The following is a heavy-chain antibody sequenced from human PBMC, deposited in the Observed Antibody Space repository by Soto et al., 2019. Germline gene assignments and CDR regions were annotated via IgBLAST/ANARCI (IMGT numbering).Heavy chain of an antibody. Sequence: GGSLRLSCAASGFTFSSYAMNWVRQAPGKGLEWVAVISYDGSNKYYADSVKGRFTISRDNSKNTLYLQMNSLRAEDTVVYCGARGAIAAAVAPPFDVWGQGTLVTVSS. J-gene: IGHJ4*02. CDR2: ISYDGSNK. V-gene: IGHV3-30-3*01. D-gene: IGHD6-13*01. CDR1: GFTFSSYA. CDR3: ARGAIAAAVAPPFDV.